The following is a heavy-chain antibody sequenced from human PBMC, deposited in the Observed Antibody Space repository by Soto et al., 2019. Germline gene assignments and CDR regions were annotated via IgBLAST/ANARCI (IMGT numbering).Heavy chain of an antibody. CDR2: INQNGGAM. CDR3: ARVWNDGRFDY. V-gene: IGHV3-7*01. D-gene: IGHD1-1*01. J-gene: IGHJ4*02. CDR1: GFTFSNYW. Sequence: EVQLVESGGGLVQPGGSLRLSCAASGFTFSNYWMTWVRQAPGKGLEWVASINQNGGAMHYVDSVKGRFTVSRDNAQNSLYLQVNSLRAEDTAVFYCARVWNDGRFDYWGQGTLVTVSS.